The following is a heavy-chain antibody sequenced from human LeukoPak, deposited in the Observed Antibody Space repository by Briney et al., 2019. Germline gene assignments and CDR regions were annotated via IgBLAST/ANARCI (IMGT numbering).Heavy chain of an antibody. J-gene: IGHJ3*02. V-gene: IGHV4-4*02. D-gene: IGHD3-10*01. CDR1: GGSISSSNC. CDR3: ARDRRSGWFGESRAFDI. Sequence: SGTLSLTCAVSGGSISSSNCWGWVRQPPGKGREWRREIYHSVSTNYNPSLKSRVTISVDKSKNQFSLKLRSVTAADTAVYYCARDRRSGWFGESRAFDIWGQGTMVTVSS. CDR2: IYHSVST.